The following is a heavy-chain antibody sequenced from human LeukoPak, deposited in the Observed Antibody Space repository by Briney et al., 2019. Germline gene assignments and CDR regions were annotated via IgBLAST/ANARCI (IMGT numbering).Heavy chain of an antibody. CDR1: GFTFSSYS. J-gene: IGHJ4*02. V-gene: IGHV3-21*01. D-gene: IGHD2-2*01. Sequence: GGSLRLSCAASGFTFSSYSMNWVRQAPGKGLEWVSSISSSSSYIYYADSVKGRLTISRDNAKNSLYLQMNSLRAEDTAVYYCARPRYCSSTSCPEFDYWGQGTLVTVSS. CDR3: ARPRYCSSTSCPEFDY. CDR2: ISSSSSYI.